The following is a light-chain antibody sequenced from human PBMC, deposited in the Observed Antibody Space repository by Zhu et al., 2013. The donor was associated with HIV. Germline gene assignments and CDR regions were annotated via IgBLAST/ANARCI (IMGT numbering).Light chain of an antibody. CDR3: LSFDSSGPYV. CDR2: DDD. J-gene: IGLJ1*01. CDR1: NGNLATNS. Sequence: NFMLSQPHSVSGSPGETVTISCTRSNGNLATNSVQWFRQRPGSAPTTLIYDDDLRPSGIPDRFSGSTDASSNSASLTISGLETQDEADYYCLSFDSSGPYVFGTGTKLTVL. V-gene: IGLV6-57*04.